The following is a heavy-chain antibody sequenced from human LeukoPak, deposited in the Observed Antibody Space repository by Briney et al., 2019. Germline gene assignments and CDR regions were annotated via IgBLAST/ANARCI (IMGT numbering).Heavy chain of an antibody. CDR3: ARDGYHYYGSGTYFGYYYMDV. D-gene: IGHD3-10*01. CDR2: ISGSGSAI. Sequence: PGGSLRLSCTVSGFTVSSNSMSWVRQAPGKGLEWVSYISGSGSAIYYADSVKGRFTISRDNAKNSLYLQMNSLRAEDTAVYYCARDGYHYYGSGTYFGYYYMDVWGKGTTVTISS. V-gene: IGHV3-48*04. J-gene: IGHJ6*03. CDR1: GFTVSSNS.